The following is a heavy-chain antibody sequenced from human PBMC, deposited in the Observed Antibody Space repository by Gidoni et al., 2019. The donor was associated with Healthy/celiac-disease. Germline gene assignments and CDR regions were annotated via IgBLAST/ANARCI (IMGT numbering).Heavy chain of an antibody. CDR2: INHSGST. CDR3: ARGGRRPNWFDP. CDR1: GGSFSGYY. J-gene: IGHJ5*02. V-gene: IGHV4-34*01. Sequence: QVQLQQWGAGLLKPSETLSLTCAVSGGSFSGYYWSWIRQPPGKGLEWIGEINHSGSTNYNPSLKSRVTISVDTSKNQFSLKLSSVTAADTAVYYCARGGRRPNWFDPWGQGTLVTVSS.